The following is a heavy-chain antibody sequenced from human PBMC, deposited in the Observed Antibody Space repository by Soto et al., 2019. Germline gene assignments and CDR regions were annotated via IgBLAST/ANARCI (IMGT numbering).Heavy chain of an antibody. CDR3: ARVRIVGAREIDF. D-gene: IGHD1-26*01. CDR2: ISGYNGDI. V-gene: IGHV1-18*04. Sequence: QVHLVQSGGEVKKPGASVKVSCKASGYTFNRHGITWVRQAPGQGLAWMGWISGYNGDINYEQKFQGRVTLSSDTLTSTVYLELKSLRFDDTAVYYGARVRIVGAREIDFWGQGTLVTVSS. CDR1: GYTFNRHG. J-gene: IGHJ4*02.